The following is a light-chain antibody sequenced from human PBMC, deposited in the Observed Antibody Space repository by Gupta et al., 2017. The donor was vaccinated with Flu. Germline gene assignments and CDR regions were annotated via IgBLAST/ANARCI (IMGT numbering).Light chain of an antibody. CDR2: WAS. Sequence: DIVMTQSPDSLAVSLGERATINCKSSQSVLYSSNNKNYLAWYQQKPGQPPKLLIYWASTRESGVPDRFSDRGSGTDFTLTISSLQAEDVAVYYCQQYYSTWTFGQGTKVEIK. V-gene: IGKV4-1*01. CDR3: QQYYSTWT. J-gene: IGKJ1*01. CDR1: QSVLYSSNNKNY.